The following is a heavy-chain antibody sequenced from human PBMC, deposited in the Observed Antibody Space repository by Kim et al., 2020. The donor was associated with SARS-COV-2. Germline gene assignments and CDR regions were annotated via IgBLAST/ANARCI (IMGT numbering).Heavy chain of an antibody. D-gene: IGHD6-19*01. CDR2: LSAYGETI. J-gene: IGHJ4*02. CDR3: VRGSAWLPRY. CDR1: GFTFDNSA. Sequence: GGSLRLSCAGSGFTFDNSAMHWVRQAPGKGLEWVSLLSAYGETINYADSVKGRFTISIDKSRNSVYLQMNSLRTEDTALYYCVRGSAWLPRYWGEGTLVTLSA. V-gene: IGHV3-43*02.